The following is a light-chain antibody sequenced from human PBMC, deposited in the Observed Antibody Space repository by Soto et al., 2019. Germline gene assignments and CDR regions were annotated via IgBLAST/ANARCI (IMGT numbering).Light chain of an antibody. CDR2: DAY. Sequence: EIVLTQSPATLSLSPGERATLSCRASQSVSKYLAWYQQKPGQAPRLLIYDAYNKATVIPARFSGSGSGTDFTLTISSLQAEDVAVYYCQQYHSFPWTFGRGTQVEIK. V-gene: IGKV3-11*01. CDR3: QQYHSFPWT. J-gene: IGKJ1*01. CDR1: QSVSKY.